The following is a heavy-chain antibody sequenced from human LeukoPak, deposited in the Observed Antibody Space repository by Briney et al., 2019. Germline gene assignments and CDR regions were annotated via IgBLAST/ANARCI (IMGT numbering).Heavy chain of an antibody. CDR2: INPNSGGT. Sequence: ASVKVSCTASGYTFTGYYMHWVRQAPGQGLEWMGWINPNSGGTNYAQKFQGRVTMTRDTSISTAYMELSRLRSDDTAVYYCARVQYYDSSGYSGLDYWGQGTLVTVSS. CDR3: ARVQYYDSSGYSGLDY. V-gene: IGHV1-2*02. J-gene: IGHJ4*02. D-gene: IGHD3-22*01. CDR1: GYTFTGYY.